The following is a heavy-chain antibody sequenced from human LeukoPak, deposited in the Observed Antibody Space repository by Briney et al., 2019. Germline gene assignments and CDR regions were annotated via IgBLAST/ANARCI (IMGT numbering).Heavy chain of an antibody. CDR1: GFTFSSYS. J-gene: IGHJ4*02. CDR3: ARADRTPTYFDY. CDR2: ISSSGSTI. V-gene: IGHV3-48*04. Sequence: SGGSLRLSCAASGFTFSSYSMNWVRQAPGKGLECVSYISSSGSTIYYADSVKGRFTISRDNAKNSLYLQMNSLRAEDTAVYYCARADRTPTYFDYWGQGTLVTVSS.